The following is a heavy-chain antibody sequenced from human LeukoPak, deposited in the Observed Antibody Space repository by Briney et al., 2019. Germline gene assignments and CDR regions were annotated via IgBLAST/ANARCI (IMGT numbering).Heavy chain of an antibody. CDR1: GFTFSDYY. D-gene: IGHD2-15*01. Sequence: GSLRLSCAASGFTFSDYYMSWIRQPPGKGLEWIGEINHSGSTNYNPSLKSRVTISVDTSKNQFSLKLSSVTAADTAVYYCARAMRSPYCSGGSCYSLYYYYYMDVWGKGTTVTVSS. J-gene: IGHJ6*03. CDR2: INHSGST. CDR3: ARAMRSPYCSGGSCYSLYYYYYMDV. V-gene: IGHV4-34*01.